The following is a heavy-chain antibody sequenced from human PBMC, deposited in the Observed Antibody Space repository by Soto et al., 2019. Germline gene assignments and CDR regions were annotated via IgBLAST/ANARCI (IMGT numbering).Heavy chain of an antibody. CDR2: ISRSGSDI. J-gene: IGHJ6*02. D-gene: IGHD2-2*03. CDR1: GFTFSDYS. V-gene: IGHV3-11*01. Sequence: VASLRLSCAASGFTFSDYSMTWFRQAPVTGFEWVSYISRSGSDIYYADSVKGRFTISRDNAKNSLVLQMNSLRAEDTAVYYFATVGYCSSTSCQTRYYYYRMDVWGQGTTVTVSS. CDR3: ATVGYCSSTSCQTRYYYYRMDV.